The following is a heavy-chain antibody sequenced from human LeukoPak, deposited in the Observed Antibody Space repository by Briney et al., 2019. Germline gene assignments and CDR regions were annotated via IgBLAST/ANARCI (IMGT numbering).Heavy chain of an antibody. D-gene: IGHD3-16*01. CDR2: IKWNGDSR. J-gene: IGHJ6*02. V-gene: IGHV3-20*04. CDR1: GFTFDDYG. Sequence: PGGSLRLSCVASGFTFDDYGMTCVRQAPGKGLEWVAGIKWNGDSRGYADSVKGRFTISRDNVKNTLFLQMNSLRGEDTALYYCARGETYYGYHYGMDVWGQGTTVTVSS. CDR3: ARGETYYGYHYGMDV.